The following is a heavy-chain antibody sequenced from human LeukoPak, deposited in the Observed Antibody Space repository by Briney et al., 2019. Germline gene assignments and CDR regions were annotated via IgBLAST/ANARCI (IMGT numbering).Heavy chain of an antibody. CDR1: GGTFSSYA. D-gene: IGHD3-3*01. Sequence: SVKVSCKASGGTFSSYAISWVRQAPGQGLEWMGGIIPIFGTSNYAQKFQGRVTITADESTSTAYMELSSLRSEDTAVYYCAREGITIFGVVTWYFDLWGRGTLVTVSS. J-gene: IGHJ2*01. V-gene: IGHV1-69*01. CDR3: AREGITIFGVVTWYFDL. CDR2: IIPIFGTS.